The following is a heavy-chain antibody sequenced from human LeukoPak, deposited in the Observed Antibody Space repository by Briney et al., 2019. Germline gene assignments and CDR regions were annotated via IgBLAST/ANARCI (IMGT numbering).Heavy chain of an antibody. V-gene: IGHV3-21*01. D-gene: IGHD3-10*01. CDR2: ISSSGYYI. Sequence: GGSLRLSCAASGFTFSSYSMNWVRQAPGKGLEWVPSISSSGYYIYYADSLKGRFTISRDNAKNSLYLQMNSLRAEDTAVYYCATLGVRGAPYYFDYWGQGTLVTVSS. CDR1: GFTFSSYS. CDR3: ATLGVRGAPYYFDY. J-gene: IGHJ4*02.